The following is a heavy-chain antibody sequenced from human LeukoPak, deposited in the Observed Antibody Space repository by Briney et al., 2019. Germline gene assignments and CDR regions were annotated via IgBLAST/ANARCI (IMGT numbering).Heavy chain of an antibody. CDR1: GFTVSSNY. CDR3: ARDKIVGSSSWEYFDY. V-gene: IGHV3-66*01. Sequence: GGSLRLSCAASGFTVSSNYMSWVRQAPGKGLEWVSVIYSGGSTYYADSVKGRFTISRDNSKNTLYLQMNSLRAEDTAVYYCARDKIVGSSSWEYFDYWGQGTLVTVSS. J-gene: IGHJ4*02. CDR2: IYSGGST. D-gene: IGHD6-13*01.